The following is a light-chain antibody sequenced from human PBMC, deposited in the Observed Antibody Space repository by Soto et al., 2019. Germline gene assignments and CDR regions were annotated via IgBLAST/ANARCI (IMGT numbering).Light chain of an antibody. Sequence: QSALTRPASVSGSPGQSITISCTGNNSDVGLYDFVSWYQQHPGKAPKLMIYDVSTRPLGVSDRFSGSKSGNTASLTISGLQAEDEADYYCTSYRSASYASTSTYVFGTGTKLTVL. CDR2: DVS. V-gene: IGLV2-14*03. CDR1: NSDVGLYDF. J-gene: IGLJ1*01. CDR3: TSYRSASYASTSTYV.